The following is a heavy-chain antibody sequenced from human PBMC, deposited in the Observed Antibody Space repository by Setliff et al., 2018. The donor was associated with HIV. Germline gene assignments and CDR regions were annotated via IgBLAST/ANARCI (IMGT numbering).Heavy chain of an antibody. CDR3: ARLAAGTYSDYFDF. D-gene: IGHD1-26*01. Sequence: PGGSLRLSCAASEFIFSSYEMNWVRQAPGKGLEWVSYISGGDRTIYYADSVKGRFTISRDDAKNSLYLQMNSLRDEDTAVYYCARLAAGTYSDYFDFWGQGTLVTVSS. V-gene: IGHV3-48*03. CDR2: ISGGDRTI. J-gene: IGHJ4*02. CDR1: EFIFSSYE.